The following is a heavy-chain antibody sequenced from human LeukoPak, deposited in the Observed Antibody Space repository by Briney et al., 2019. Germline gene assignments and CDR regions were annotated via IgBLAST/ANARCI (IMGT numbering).Heavy chain of an antibody. CDR1: GYSSISYW. V-gene: IGHV5-51*01. J-gene: IGHJ6*02. CDR3: ARRLLLGMAV. D-gene: IGHD2/OR15-2a*01. CDR2: INPGDSDT. Sequence: AESLKISCKCSGYSSISYWIGCLRQMPPKDVEWRVIINPGDSDTRYSPSFQGHVTISADKSISTANMQWSRLKASDTAMYYCARRLLLGMAVWGQGNPVTVSS.